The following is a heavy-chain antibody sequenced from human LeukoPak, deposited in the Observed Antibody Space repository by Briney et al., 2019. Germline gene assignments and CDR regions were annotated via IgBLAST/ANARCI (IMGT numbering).Heavy chain of an antibody. Sequence: ASVKVSCKASGYIFTRYGISWVRQAPGQGLVWMGWISTYNGNRNYAQKVQGRVTMTTDTSTSTAYMELRSLRSDDTAVYYCARTEDTSIAARYYYYYMDVWGKGTTVTVSS. CDR1: GYIFTRYG. CDR3: ARTEDTSIAARYYYYYMDV. V-gene: IGHV1-18*01. J-gene: IGHJ6*03. D-gene: IGHD5-18*01. CDR2: ISTYNGNR.